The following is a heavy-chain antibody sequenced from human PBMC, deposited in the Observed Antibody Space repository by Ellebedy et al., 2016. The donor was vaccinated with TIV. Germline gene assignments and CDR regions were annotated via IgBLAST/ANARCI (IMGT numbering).Heavy chain of an antibody. D-gene: IGHD3-10*01. J-gene: IGHJ3*01. CDR3: AGETFNDVDLDLWGLFDV. Sequence: GESLKISCVVSGFTINSNYMSWVRQAPGRGLEWVSVISVGGSAYYADSVEGRFTISRDNSRNTLFLQMNGLRAEDTAVYYCAGETFNDVDLDLWGLFDVWGQGTTVTGSS. CDR1: GFTINSNY. V-gene: IGHV3-66*01. CDR2: ISVGGSA.